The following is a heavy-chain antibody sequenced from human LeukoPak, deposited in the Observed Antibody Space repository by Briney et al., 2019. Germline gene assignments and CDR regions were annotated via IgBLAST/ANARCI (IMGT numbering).Heavy chain of an antibody. V-gene: IGHV4-4*07. CDR2: IYSSGST. Sequence: PSETLSLTCTVSGGSISSYYWSWIRQPAGKGLEWIGRIYSSGSTNYNPSLKSRLTMSIDTSKNQFSLKLSSVTAADTAMYYCARGRYYYDSSGYPYNWFDPWGQGTLVTVSS. D-gene: IGHD3-22*01. CDR3: ARGRYYYDSSGYPYNWFDP. CDR1: GGSISSYY. J-gene: IGHJ5*02.